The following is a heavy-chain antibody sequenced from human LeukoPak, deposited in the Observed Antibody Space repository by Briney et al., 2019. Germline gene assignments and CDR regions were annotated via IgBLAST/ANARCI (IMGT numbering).Heavy chain of an antibody. D-gene: IGHD1-7*01. CDR2: INTNTGNP. J-gene: IGHJ1*01. Sequence: ASVKVSCKASGYIFSIYAMIWVRQAPGQGLELMGWINTNTGNPTYAQGFTGRFVFSLDTSVSTAYLQINSLKAEDTAVYNCARDYSLTLGTTTYFQHWGQGTLVTVSS. CDR1: GYIFSIYA. V-gene: IGHV7-4-1*02. CDR3: ARDYSLTLGTTTYFQH.